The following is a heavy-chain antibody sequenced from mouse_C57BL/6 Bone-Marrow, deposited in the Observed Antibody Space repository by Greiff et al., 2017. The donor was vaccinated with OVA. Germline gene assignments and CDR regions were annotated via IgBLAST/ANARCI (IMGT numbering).Heavy chain of an antibody. Sequence: VKLMESGPGLVAPSQSLSITCTVSGFSLTSYAISWVRQPPGKGLEWLGVIWTGGGTNYNSALKSRLSISKDNSKSQVFLKMNSLQTDDTARYYCARYLYDGYYSYYFDYWGQGTTLTVSS. V-gene: IGHV2-9-1*01. CDR1: GFSLTSYA. CDR2: IWTGGGT. CDR3: ARYLYDGYYSYYFDY. D-gene: IGHD2-3*01. J-gene: IGHJ2*01.